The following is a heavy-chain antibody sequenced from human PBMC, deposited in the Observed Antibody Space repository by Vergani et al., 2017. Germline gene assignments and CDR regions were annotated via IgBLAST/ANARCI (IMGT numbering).Heavy chain of an antibody. D-gene: IGHD1-26*01. CDR2: IVVGSGNT. J-gene: IGHJ4*02. Sequence: QMQLVQSGPEVKKPGTSVKVSCKASGFTFTSSAMQWVRQARGQRLEWIGWIVVGSGNTNYAQKFQERVTITRDMSTSTAYMELSSLRSEDTAVYYCAAEISSGRYSPRSPIFDYWGQGTLVTVSS. CDR1: GFTFTSSA. CDR3: AAEISSGRYSPRSPIFDY. V-gene: IGHV1-58*02.